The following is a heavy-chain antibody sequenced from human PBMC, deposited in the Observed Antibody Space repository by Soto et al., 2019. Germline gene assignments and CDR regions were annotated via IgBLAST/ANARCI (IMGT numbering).Heavy chain of an antibody. Sequence: SETLSLTCTVSGVSVTRTSFYWSWIRQAPGKGLEWIGYFHYGGITNYNPSLKSRVNISVDTAKNQFSLQLTSVTAADTAVYFCVRDRAFSYAYDVWGQGSLVTVSS. D-gene: IGHD3-16*01. CDR3: VRDRAFSYAYDV. J-gene: IGHJ4*02. CDR2: FHYGGIT. V-gene: IGHV4-61*01. CDR1: GVSVTRTSFY.